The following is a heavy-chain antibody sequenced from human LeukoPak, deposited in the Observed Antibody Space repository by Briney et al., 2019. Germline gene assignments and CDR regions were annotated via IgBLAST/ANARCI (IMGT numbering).Heavy chain of an antibody. V-gene: IGHV4-59*12. CDR1: GGSISSYY. D-gene: IGHD6-19*01. CDR2: IYYSGST. J-gene: IGHJ6*03. Sequence: PSETLSLTCTVSGGSISSYYWSWIRQPPGKGLEWIGYIYYSGSTNYNPSLKSRVTISVDKSKNQFSLKLSSVTAADTAVYYCARASGWHRYMDVWGKGTTVTVSS. CDR3: ARASGWHRYMDV.